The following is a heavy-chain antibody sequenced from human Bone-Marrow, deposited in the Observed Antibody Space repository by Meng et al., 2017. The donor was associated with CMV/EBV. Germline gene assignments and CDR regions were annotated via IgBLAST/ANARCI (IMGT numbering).Heavy chain of an antibody. Sequence: GESLKISCAASGFTFSGSAMHWVRQASGKGLEWVGRIRSKANSYATAYAASVKGRFTISRDDSKNTAYLQMNSLKTEDTAVYYCATPDYPPVCWGQGTLVTVS. V-gene: IGHV3-73*01. CDR1: GFTFSGSA. CDR3: ATPDYPPVC. J-gene: IGHJ4*02. CDR2: IRSKANSYAT. D-gene: IGHD4-11*01.